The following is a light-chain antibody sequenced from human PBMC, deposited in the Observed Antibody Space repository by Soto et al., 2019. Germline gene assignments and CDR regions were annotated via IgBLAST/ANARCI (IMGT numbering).Light chain of an antibody. CDR3: QQYGSSRWT. V-gene: IGKV3-20*01. J-gene: IGKJ1*01. Sequence: PGERATPSCRTSQSVSSSYLAWYQQKPGQAPRLLIYGASSRATGIPDRFSGSGSGTDFTLTISRLEPEDFAVYYCQQYGSSRWTFGQGTKVDIK. CDR2: GAS. CDR1: QSVSSSY.